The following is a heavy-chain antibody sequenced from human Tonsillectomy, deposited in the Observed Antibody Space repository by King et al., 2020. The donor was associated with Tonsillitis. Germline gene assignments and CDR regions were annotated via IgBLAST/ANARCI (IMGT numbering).Heavy chain of an antibody. CDR2: ISFDGSNQ. CDR1: GFTISSYP. D-gene: IGHD3-22*01. J-gene: IGHJ4*02. V-gene: IGHV3-30-3*01. CDR3: ARARVYYYDSSDY. Sequence: VQLVESGGGVVQPGRSLRLSCAASGFTISSYPMHWVRQAPGKGLEWVAAISFDGSNQYYPASAKGRFTISRDKSKNTLYLQMNSLRAEDTAVYYCARARVYYYDSSDYWGQGTLVTVSS.